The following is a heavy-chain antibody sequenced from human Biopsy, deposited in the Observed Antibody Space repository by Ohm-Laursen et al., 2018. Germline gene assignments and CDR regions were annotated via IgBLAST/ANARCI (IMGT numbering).Heavy chain of an antibody. V-gene: IGHV4-61*01. J-gene: IGHJ6*02. CDR2: IYNTERT. CDR3: AIDRVPRRGVMPVYYYGMDV. CDR1: GGSVSSSNYY. Sequence: GTLSLTCSVSGGSVSSSNYYWNWTRQTPGKGLEWIGFIYNTERTNYNPSLKSRVTISLDTSKNQFSLELSSVIPSDTAVYYCAIDRVPRRGVMPVYYYGMDVWGQGSTVTVSS. D-gene: IGHD2-21*01.